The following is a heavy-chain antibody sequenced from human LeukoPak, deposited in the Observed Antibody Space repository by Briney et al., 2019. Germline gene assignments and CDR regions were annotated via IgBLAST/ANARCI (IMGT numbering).Heavy chain of an antibody. V-gene: IGHV5-51*01. CDR2: IYPGDSDT. D-gene: IGHD5-18*01. CDR3: ARSEVDTAMVVAFDI. Sequence: PGESLKISCKGPGYSFTSYWIGWVRQMPGKGLEWMGIIYPGDSDTRYSPSFQGQVTISVDKSISTAYLQWSSLKASDTAMYYCARSEVDTAMVVAFDIWGQGTMVTVSS. J-gene: IGHJ3*02. CDR1: GYSFTSYW.